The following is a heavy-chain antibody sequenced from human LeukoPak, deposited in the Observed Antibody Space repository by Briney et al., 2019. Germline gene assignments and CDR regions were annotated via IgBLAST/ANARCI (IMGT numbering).Heavy chain of an antibody. V-gene: IGHV3-21*01. CDR3: TSQVVGATSQNFDL. CDR2: ISSSSRYI. J-gene: IGHJ2*01. CDR1: GFTFSSYS. Sequence: PGGSLRLSCAASGFTFSSYSMNWVRQAPGKGLEWVSPISSSSRYIYYADSVKGRFTISRDNAKNSLYLQMNSLRAEDTAVYYCTSQVVGATSQNFDLWGRGTLVTVSS. D-gene: IGHD1-26*01.